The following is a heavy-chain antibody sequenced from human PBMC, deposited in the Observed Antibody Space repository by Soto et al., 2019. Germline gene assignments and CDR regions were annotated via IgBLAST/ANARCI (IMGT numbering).Heavy chain of an antibody. D-gene: IGHD3-3*01. CDR2: IYHSGST. J-gene: IGHJ4*02. CDR3: ARFPYYDFWSGYYQDY. Sequence: SETLSLTCAVSGGSISSSNWWSWVRQPPGKGLERIGEIYHSGSTNYNPSLKSRVTISVDKSKNQFSLKLSSVTAADTAVYYCARFPYYDFWSGYYQDYWGQGTLVTVSS. V-gene: IGHV4-4*02. CDR1: GGSISSSNW.